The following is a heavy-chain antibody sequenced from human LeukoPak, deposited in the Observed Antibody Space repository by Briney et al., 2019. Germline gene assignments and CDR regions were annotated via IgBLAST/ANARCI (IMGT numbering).Heavy chain of an antibody. V-gene: IGHV3-11*04. CDR3: ARGGSVTTGVRFHYYYYYYMDV. Sequence: PGGSLRLSCAASGFTFRDYYMSWLRQAPGKGLEWVSYTSTTGLTIYYADSVNGRFTVSGDNANNSVYLQMNSLRVEDTGVYYCARGGSVTTGVRFHYYYYYYMDVWGKGTTVTISS. J-gene: IGHJ6*03. D-gene: IGHD4-23*01. CDR2: TSTTGLTI. CDR1: GFTFRDYY.